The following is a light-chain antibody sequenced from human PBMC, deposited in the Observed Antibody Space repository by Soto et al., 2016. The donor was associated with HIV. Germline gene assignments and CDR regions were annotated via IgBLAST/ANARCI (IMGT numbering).Light chain of an antibody. J-gene: IGKJ2*01. CDR2: ASS. CDR1: QGIRND. CDR3: LQDYNYPFT. Sequence: AIQMTQSPSSLSASVGDRVTITCRASQGIRNDLGWYQQKPGKAPKLLIYASSSLQSGVPSRFSGSGPGTDFTLTISSLQPEDFATYYCLQDYNYPFTFGQGTKLEIK. V-gene: IGKV1-6*01.